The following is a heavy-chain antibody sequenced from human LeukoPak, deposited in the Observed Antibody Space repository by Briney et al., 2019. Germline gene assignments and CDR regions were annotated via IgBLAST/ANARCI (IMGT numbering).Heavy chain of an antibody. Sequence: SVKVSCKASGGTFRSNAISWVRQAPGQGLEWMGGITPFFGTANYAQKFQGRVTITAVESMSTAYMGQSSLRSEDTAVYYCARGWLAETTVVTPYNYWGQGTLVTVSS. CDR1: GGTFRSNA. CDR2: ITPFFGTA. D-gene: IGHD4-23*01. V-gene: IGHV1-69*13. CDR3: ARGWLAETTVVTPYNY. J-gene: IGHJ4*02.